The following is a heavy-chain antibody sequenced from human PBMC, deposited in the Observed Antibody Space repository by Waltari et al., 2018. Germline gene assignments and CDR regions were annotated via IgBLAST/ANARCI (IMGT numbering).Heavy chain of an antibody. Sequence: EVQLVQSGAEVKKPGASLKISCKGSGYSFTSYWIGWVRQLPGKGLEWMGIIYPGDSDTRYSPSCQGQVTISADKSSSTAYLQWSSLKASDTAMYYCARHLAARRIDAFDIWGQGTMVTVSS. CDR2: IYPGDSDT. CDR1: GYSFTSYW. CDR3: ARHLAARRIDAFDI. D-gene: IGHD6-6*01. V-gene: IGHV5-51*01. J-gene: IGHJ3*02.